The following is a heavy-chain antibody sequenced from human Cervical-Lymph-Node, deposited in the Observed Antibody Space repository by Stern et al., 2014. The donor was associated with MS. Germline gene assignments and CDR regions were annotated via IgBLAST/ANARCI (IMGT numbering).Heavy chain of an antibody. V-gene: IGHV7-4-1*02. J-gene: IGHJ4*02. D-gene: IGHD2-15*01. CDR2: INTNTGKP. CDR1: AYTFTNYG. Sequence: QVQLVQSGSELKKPGASVKVSCKASAYTFTNYGINWVRQAPGQGLEWMGWINTNTGKPAYAQGFTGRFVFSLDTSVSTAYLQISSLEAEDTAVYFCARDFSATLPSFFDHWGQGALVTVSS. CDR3: ARDFSATLPSFFDH.